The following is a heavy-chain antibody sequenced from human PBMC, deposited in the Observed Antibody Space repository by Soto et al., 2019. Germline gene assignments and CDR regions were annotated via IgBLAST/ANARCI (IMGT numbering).Heavy chain of an antibody. J-gene: IGHJ1*01. CDR2: ISAYNGKT. CDR3: ARSAITTSGVVIIGSFHH. D-gene: IGHD3-3*01. Sequence: QVPLVQSGAEVKKPGASVKVSCKASGYIFSSYGISWVRQAPGQGLEWMGWISAYNGKTNYAQRLQGRVTMTTDTSTSTAYMELRSLRSDDTAVYYCARSAITTSGVVIIGSFHHLGQGTLVIVSS. CDR1: GYIFSSYG. V-gene: IGHV1-18*01.